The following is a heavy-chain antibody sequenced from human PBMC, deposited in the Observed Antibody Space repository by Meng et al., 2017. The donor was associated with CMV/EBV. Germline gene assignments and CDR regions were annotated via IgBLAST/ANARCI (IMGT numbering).Heavy chain of an antibody. CDR1: GFTFSDHY. J-gene: IGHJ4*02. CDR3: ARLHDYGDPRGDY. D-gene: IGHD4-17*01. V-gene: IGHV3-72*01. CDR2: TRNKANSYTT. Sequence: GESLKISCAASGFTFSDHYMDWVRQAPGKGLEWVGRTRNKANSYTTEYAASVKGRFTISRDDSKNSLYLQMNSLKTEDTAVYYCARLHDYGDPRGDYWGQGTLVTVSS.